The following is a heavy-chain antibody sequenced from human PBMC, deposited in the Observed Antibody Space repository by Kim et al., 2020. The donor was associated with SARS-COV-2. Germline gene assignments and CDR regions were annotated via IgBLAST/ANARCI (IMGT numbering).Heavy chain of an antibody. V-gene: IGHV1-18*01. CDR3: ARRGSTVAPLYGMDV. D-gene: IGHD4-17*01. J-gene: IGHJ6*02. Sequence: QQIQGRVTMTTDTSTSTAYMELRSLRSDDTAVYYCARRGSTVAPLYGMDVWGQGTTVTVSS.